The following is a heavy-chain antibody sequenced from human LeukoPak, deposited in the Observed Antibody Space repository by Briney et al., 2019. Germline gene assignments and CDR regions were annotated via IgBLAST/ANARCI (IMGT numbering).Heavy chain of an antibody. Sequence: AETLSLTCTVSGYSISSGYYWGWIRQPPGKGLEWVGSIYHSGSTYYNPSFKSRVTISVDTSKNQFSLKLSSVTAADKAVYYCARGCASSGNCLFDYWGQGTLVPVSS. CDR3: ARGCASSGNCLFDY. V-gene: IGHV4-38-2*02. CDR1: GYSISSGYY. J-gene: IGHJ4*02. D-gene: IGHD3-10*01. CDR2: IYHSGST.